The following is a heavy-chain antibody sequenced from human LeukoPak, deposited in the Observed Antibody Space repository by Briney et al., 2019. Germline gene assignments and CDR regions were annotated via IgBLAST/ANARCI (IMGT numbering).Heavy chain of an antibody. V-gene: IGHV3-53*01. Sequence: GGSLRLSCAASGFTVSSNYMSWVRQAPGKGLEWVSVIYSGGNTDYADAVKGRFTISRDNSKNTLFLQMNSLRAEDTAVYYCAKDLWGENWFDPWGPGSLVIVSS. J-gene: IGHJ5*02. CDR1: GFTVSSNY. CDR3: AKDLWGENWFDP. CDR2: IYSGGNT. D-gene: IGHD7-27*01.